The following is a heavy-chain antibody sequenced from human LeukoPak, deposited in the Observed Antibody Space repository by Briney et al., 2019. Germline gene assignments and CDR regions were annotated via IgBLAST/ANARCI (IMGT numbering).Heavy chain of an antibody. J-gene: IGHJ5*02. D-gene: IGHD6-13*01. CDR1: GYSISSGYY. V-gene: IGHV4-38-2*01. Sequence: PAETLSLTCAVSGYSISSGYYWDWLRQPPGTGLEWIGNIYHSGTTYYKPSLKSRVTISVDTSKNQFSLKLTSVTDADTAMYYCAKGGGGSSSWLNWFDPWGQGTLVTVSS. CDR3: AKGGGGSSSWLNWFDP. CDR2: IYHSGTT.